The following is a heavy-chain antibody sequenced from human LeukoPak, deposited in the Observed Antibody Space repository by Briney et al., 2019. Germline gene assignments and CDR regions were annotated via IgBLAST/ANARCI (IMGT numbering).Heavy chain of an antibody. D-gene: IGHD3-22*01. Sequence: SETLSLTCTVSGYSISSGYYWGWIRQPPGKGLEWIGSIYHSGSTYYNPSLKSRVTISVDTSKNQFSLKLSSVTAADTAVYYCARVGYYYDSSGYYSHYYYYYMDVWGKGTTVTVSS. CDR2: IYHSGST. CDR3: ARVGYYYDSSGYYSHYYYYYMDV. J-gene: IGHJ6*03. CDR1: GYSISSGYY. V-gene: IGHV4-38-2*02.